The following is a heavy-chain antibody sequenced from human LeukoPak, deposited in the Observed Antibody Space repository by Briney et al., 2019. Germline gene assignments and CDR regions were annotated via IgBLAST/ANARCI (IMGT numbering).Heavy chain of an antibody. D-gene: IGHD4-11*01. CDR1: GGSISSGGYY. J-gene: IGHJ5*02. CDR2: IYHSGST. CDR3: ASAPDDYSNNWFDP. Sequence: SETLSLTCTVSGGSISSGGYYWSWIRQPPGKGLEWIGYIYHSGSTYYNPPLKSRVTISVDRSKNQFSLKLSSVTATDTAVYYCASAPDDYSNNWFDPWGQGTLVTVSS. V-gene: IGHV4-30-2*01.